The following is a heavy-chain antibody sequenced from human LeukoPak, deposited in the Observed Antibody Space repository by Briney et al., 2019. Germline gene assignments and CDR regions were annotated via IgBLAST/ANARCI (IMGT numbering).Heavy chain of an antibody. CDR3: ARNFDS. CDR1: GLTFTSSD. V-gene: IGHV3-21*01. Sequence: GGSLRLSCVASGLTFTSSDFNWIRQAPGKGLEWLSTITRSGSNLYYADSVRGRFTTSRDDAKDSVYLQMESLRVEDTAIYYCARNFDSWGQGTLVTVSS. CDR2: ITRSGSNL. J-gene: IGHJ4*02.